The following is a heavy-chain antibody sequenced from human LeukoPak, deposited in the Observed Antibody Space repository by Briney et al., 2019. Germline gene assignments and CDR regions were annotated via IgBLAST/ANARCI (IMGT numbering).Heavy chain of an antibody. Sequence: SEALSLTCAVYDGSFSGYYWSWIRQPPGKGLEWIGEINHSGSTNYNPSLKSRVTISVDTSKNQFSLKLSSVTAADTAVYYCARDDSSANVMAFDIWGQGTMVTVSS. CDR2: INHSGST. CDR3: ARDDSSANVMAFDI. J-gene: IGHJ3*02. CDR1: DGSFSGYY. D-gene: IGHD3-22*01. V-gene: IGHV4-34*01.